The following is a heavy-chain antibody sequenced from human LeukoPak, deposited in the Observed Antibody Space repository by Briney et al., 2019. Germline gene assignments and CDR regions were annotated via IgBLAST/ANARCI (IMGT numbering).Heavy chain of an antibody. D-gene: IGHD2-15*01. CDR3: ATQRRCSGGSCYAFDY. J-gene: IGHJ4*02. V-gene: IGHV4-59*01. Sequence: SETLSLTCTVPGGSISSYYWSWIRQPPGKGLEWIGYIYYSGSTNYNPSLKSRVTISVDTSKNQFSLKLSSVTAADTAVYYCATQRRCSGGSCYAFDYWGQGTLVTVSS. CDR2: IYYSGST. CDR1: GGSISSYY.